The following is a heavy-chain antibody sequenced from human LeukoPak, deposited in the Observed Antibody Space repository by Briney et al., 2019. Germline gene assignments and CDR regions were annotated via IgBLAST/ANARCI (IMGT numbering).Heavy chain of an antibody. J-gene: IGHJ6*04. CDR1: GGTFSSYA. D-gene: IGHD2-2*01. CDR3: ARERLGYCSSTSCYGYYYYGMDV. V-gene: IGHV1-69*01. CDR2: IIPIFGTA. Sequence: ASVKVPCKASGGTFSSYAISWVRQAPGQGLEWMGGIIPIFGTANYAQKFRGRVTITADESTSTAYMELSSLRSEDTAVYYCARERLGYCSSTSCYGYYYYGMDVWGKGTTVTVSS.